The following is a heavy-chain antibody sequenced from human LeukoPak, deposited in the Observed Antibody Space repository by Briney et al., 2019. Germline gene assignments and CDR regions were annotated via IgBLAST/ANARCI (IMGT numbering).Heavy chain of an antibody. Sequence: PGGSLRLSCAASGFTFSSYSMNWVRQAPRKGLEWVSSISSSSSYIYYADSVKGRFTISRDNAKNSLYLQMNSLRAEDTAVYYCARVALEYSSSSGGLDYWGQGTLVTVSS. D-gene: IGHD6-6*01. V-gene: IGHV3-21*01. CDR3: ARVALEYSSSSGGLDY. J-gene: IGHJ4*02. CDR1: GFTFSSYS. CDR2: ISSSSSYI.